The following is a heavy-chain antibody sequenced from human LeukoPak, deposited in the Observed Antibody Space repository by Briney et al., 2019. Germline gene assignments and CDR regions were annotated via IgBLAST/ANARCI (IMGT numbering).Heavy chain of an antibody. V-gene: IGHV3-23*01. CDR1: GFTFSSYA. CDR3: AKDKSCSGGSCYHPEYFQH. J-gene: IGHJ1*01. CDR2: ISGSGGST. D-gene: IGHD2-15*01. Sequence: GGSLRLSCAASGFTFSSYAMSWVRQAPGKGLEWVSAISGSGGSTYYADSVKGRFTIYRDNSKNTLYLQMNSLRAEDTAVYYCAKDKSCSGGSCYHPEYFQHWGQGTLVTVSS.